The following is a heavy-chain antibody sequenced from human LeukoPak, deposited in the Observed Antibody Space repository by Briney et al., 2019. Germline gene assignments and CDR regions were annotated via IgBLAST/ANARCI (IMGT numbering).Heavy chain of an antibody. CDR3: ARDRVLLWFGDSDGGYFDY. D-gene: IGHD3-10*01. J-gene: IGHJ4*02. V-gene: IGHV4-39*02. Sequence: PSETLSLTCTVSGGSISSSSYYWGWIRQPPGKGLEWIGSMYYIGSTYYNPSLKSRVTISVDTSKNQFSLKLSSVTAADTAVYYCARDRVLLWFGDSDGGYFDYWGQGTLVTVSS. CDR1: GGSISSSSYY. CDR2: MYYIGST.